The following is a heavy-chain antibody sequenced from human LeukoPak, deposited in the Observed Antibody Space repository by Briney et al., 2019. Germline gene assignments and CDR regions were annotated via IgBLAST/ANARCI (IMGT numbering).Heavy chain of an antibody. CDR3: ASFGRIAAAGTVGYYYYYNMDV. CDR2: INHSGST. D-gene: IGHD6-13*01. V-gene: IGHV4-34*01. Sequence: SETLSLTCAVYGGSFSGYYWSWIRQPPGKGLEWIGEINHSGSTNYNPSLKSRVTISVDTSKNQFSLKLSSVTAADTALYYCASFGRIAAAGTVGYYYYYNMDVWGKGITVTVSS. CDR1: GGSFSGYY. J-gene: IGHJ6*03.